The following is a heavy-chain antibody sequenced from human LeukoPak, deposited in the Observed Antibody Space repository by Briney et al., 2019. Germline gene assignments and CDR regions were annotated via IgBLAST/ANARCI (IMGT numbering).Heavy chain of an antibody. D-gene: IGHD3-3*01. CDR2: INPNSGDT. CDR1: GYTFTGYY. J-gene: IGHJ3*02. CDR3: ARAIFGVPMAAFDI. V-gene: IGHV1-2*02. Sequence: ASVKVSCKASGYTFTGYYMHWVRQVPGQGLEWMGWINPNSGDTNYAQKFQGRVTVTRDTSISTAYLELSRLRSDDTAVYYCARAIFGVPMAAFDIWGQGTMVTVSS.